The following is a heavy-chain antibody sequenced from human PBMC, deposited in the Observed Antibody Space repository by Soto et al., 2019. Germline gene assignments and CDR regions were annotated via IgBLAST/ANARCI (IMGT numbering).Heavy chain of an antibody. Sequence: SEPLSLTCTVSGGSVSGGSYYWSWIRQPPGKGLEWIGYIYYSGSTNYNPSLKSRVTTSVDTSKNQSSLKLSSVTAADTAVYYCARGGEYDFCSGSRCKDVWGQGNRVTV. CDR2: IYYSGST. CDR3: ARGGEYDFCSGSRCKDV. D-gene: IGHD3-3*01. J-gene: IGHJ6*02. V-gene: IGHV4-61*01. CDR1: GGSVSGGSYY.